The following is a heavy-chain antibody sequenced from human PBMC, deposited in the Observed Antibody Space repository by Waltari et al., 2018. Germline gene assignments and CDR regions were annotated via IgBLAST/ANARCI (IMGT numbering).Heavy chain of an antibody. D-gene: IGHD3-22*01. CDR3: ARDGRPPGTMIVVVITNHFDY. Sequence: QVQLVESGGGVVQPGRSLRLSCAASGFTFSSYAMHWVRQAPGKGLEWVAVISYDGSNKYYADSVKGRFTISRDNSKNTLYLQMNSLRAEDTAVYYCARDGRPPGTMIVVVITNHFDYWGQGTLVTVSS. J-gene: IGHJ4*02. V-gene: IGHV3-30-3*01. CDR2: ISYDGSNK. CDR1: GFTFSSYA.